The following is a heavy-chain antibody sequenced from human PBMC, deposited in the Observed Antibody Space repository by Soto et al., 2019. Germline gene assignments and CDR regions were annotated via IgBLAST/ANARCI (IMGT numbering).Heavy chain of an antibody. Sequence: GGSLRLSXEGSGFTFSSYEMNWVRQAPGKGLEWVSYISSSGSTKNYADSVKGRFTISRDNVKNSLYLQMNSLRAEDTAVYYCARVPRNFYYNGMDVWGQGTTVTVSS. V-gene: IGHV3-48*03. J-gene: IGHJ6*02. CDR1: GFTFSSYE. CDR2: ISSSGSTK. CDR3: ARVPRNFYYNGMDV.